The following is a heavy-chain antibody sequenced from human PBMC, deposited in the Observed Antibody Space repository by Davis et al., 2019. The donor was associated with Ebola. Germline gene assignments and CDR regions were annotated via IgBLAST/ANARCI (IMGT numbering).Heavy chain of an antibody. V-gene: IGHV4-34*01. CDR2: INHSGST. Sequence: PSETLSLTCAVYGGSFSGYYWSWIRQPPGKGLEWIGEINHSGSTNYNPSLKSRVTISVDTSKNQFSLKLSSVTAADTAVYYCARSRRYCSSTSCYYYYGMDVWGQGTTVTVSS. CDR3: ARSRRYCSSTSCYYYYGMDV. D-gene: IGHD2-2*01. J-gene: IGHJ6*02. CDR1: GGSFSGYY.